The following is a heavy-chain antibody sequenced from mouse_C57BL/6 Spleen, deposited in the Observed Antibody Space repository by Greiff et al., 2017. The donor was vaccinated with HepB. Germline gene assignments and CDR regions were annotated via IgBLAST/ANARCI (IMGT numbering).Heavy chain of an antibody. J-gene: IGHJ4*01. CDR2: IWSGGST. CDR3: ARGIWEYDYENAMDY. CDR1: GFSLTSYG. Sequence: VKVEESGPGLVQPSQSLSITCTVSGFSLTSYGVHWVRQSPGKGLEWLGVIWSGGSTDYNAAFISRLSISKDNSKSQVFFKMNSLQADDTAIYYCARGIWEYDYENAMDYWGQGTSVTVSS. V-gene: IGHV2-2*01. D-gene: IGHD2-4*01.